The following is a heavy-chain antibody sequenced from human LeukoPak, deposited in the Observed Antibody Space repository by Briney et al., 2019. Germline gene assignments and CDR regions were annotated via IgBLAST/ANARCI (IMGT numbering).Heavy chain of an antibody. CDR3: TPPWYYDYVWGSYPL. CDR1: GFTQGDYA. V-gene: IGHV3-49*04. CDR2: IRSKAYGGTP. D-gene: IGHD3-16*02. J-gene: IGHJ4*02. Sequence: PARSLSLSCTASGFTQGDYAMIWVCQAPGKGLDWVGFIRSKAYGGTPEYAASVKSRFTISRDDSKSIAYLQMYSLKTEHTAVYYCTPPWYYDYVWGSYPLWGQGTLVTVSS.